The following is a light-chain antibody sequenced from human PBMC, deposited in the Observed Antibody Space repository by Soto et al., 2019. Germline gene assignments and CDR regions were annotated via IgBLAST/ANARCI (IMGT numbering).Light chain of an antibody. V-gene: IGKV3-15*01. J-gene: IGKJ1*01. CDR2: GAS. CDR1: QSVSRN. CDR3: QQSNYLPWT. Sequence: IVVTKSPVTLSLSPGERATLSCRASQSVSRNLAWYQQRPGQAPRLLIYGASTRATGIPARFSGSGSGTEFTLTINSLQSEDFTVYYCQQSNYLPWTFGQRTKVAI.